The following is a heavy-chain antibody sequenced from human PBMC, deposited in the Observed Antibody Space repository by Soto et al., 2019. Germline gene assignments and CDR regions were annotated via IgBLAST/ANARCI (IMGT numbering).Heavy chain of an antibody. D-gene: IGHD3-22*01. Sequence: QVQLVQSGAEVKKRGASVKVSYKASGYTFTSYYMHWVRQAPGQGLEWMGIINPSGGSTRYAQKFQGRVTMTRDTSTNTVYMQLSSLRSEDTAVYYCARDQGDSSGYYPPAFDIWGQGTMVTVSS. CDR1: GYTFTSYY. CDR3: ARDQGDSSGYYPPAFDI. CDR2: INPSGGST. J-gene: IGHJ3*02. V-gene: IGHV1-46*01.